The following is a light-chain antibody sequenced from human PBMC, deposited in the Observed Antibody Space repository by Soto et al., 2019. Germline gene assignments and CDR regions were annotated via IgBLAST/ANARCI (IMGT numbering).Light chain of an antibody. J-gene: IGKJ5*01. V-gene: IGKV1-5*01. CDR1: QSISSW. CDR3: QQYNSYRIT. CDR2: DAS. Sequence: DIQMTQSPSTLSASVGARVPITCRASQSISSWLTWYQQQPGKAPKLLIYDASNLESGVPSRFSGSGSGTEFTLTISSLQPDDFATYYCQQYNSYRITFGQGTRLEIK.